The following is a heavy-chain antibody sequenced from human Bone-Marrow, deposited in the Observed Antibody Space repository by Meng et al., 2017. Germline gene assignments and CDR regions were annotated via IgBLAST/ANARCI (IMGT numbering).Heavy chain of an antibody. J-gene: IGHJ6*02. Sequence: SVKVSCKASGGTFSSYAISWVRQAPGQGLEWMGGIIPIFGTANYAQKFQGRVTITTDESTSTAYMELSSLRSEDTAVYYCARDCYDSSGYYWTPLYYYYGMDVWGQGTMVTVSS. CDR1: GGTFSSYA. D-gene: IGHD3-22*01. CDR2: IIPIFGTA. CDR3: ARDCYDSSGYYWTPLYYYYGMDV. V-gene: IGHV1-69*05.